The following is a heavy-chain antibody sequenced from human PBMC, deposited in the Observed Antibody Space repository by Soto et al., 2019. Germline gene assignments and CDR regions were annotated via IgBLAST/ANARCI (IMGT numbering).Heavy chain of an antibody. Sequence: PSETLSLTCIVSGGSINNYYWSWIRQHPGKGLEWIGYIYYSGSTYYNPSLKSRVTISVDTSKNQLSLQLNSVTPDDTAVYYCARLIGDSWLDSWGQGTLVTVSS. V-gene: IGHV4-59*06. CDR3: ARLIGDSWLDS. D-gene: IGHD2-8*01. CDR1: GGSINNYY. CDR2: IYYSGST. J-gene: IGHJ5*01.